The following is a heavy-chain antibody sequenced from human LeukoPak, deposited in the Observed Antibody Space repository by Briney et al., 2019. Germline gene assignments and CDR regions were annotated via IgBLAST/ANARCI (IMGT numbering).Heavy chain of an antibody. CDR2: INPNSGGT. CDR1: GYTFTGYY. CDR3: AREDTAMGYNWFDP. J-gene: IGHJ5*02. D-gene: IGHD5-18*01. Sequence: ASVKVSCKASGYTFTGYYMHWVRQAPGQGLEWMGWINPNSGGTNYAQKFQGRVTMTRDTSISTAYMELSRLRSDDTAVYYCAREDTAMGYNWFDPWGQGTLVTVPS. V-gene: IGHV1-2*02.